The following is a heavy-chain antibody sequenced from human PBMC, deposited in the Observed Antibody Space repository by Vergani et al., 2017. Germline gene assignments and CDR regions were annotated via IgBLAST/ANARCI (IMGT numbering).Heavy chain of an antibody. CDR2: ISYDGSNK. CDR3: ARREGYSSSSIDD. J-gene: IGHJ4*02. D-gene: IGHD6-6*01. V-gene: IGHV3-30-3*01. CDR1: GFTFSTYA. Sequence: QVQLVESGGGVVQPGRSLRLSCAASGFTFSTYAMHWVRQAPGKGLEWVAVISYDGSNKSYADSVKGQFTISRDKSKNTLYLQVNSLRAEDTAVYYCARREGYSSSSIDDWGQGTMVTVSS.